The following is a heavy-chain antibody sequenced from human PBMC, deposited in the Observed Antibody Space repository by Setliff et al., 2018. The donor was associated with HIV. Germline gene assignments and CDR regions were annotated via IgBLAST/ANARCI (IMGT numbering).Heavy chain of an antibody. CDR1: GHTFSNSD. V-gene: IGHV1-2*02. D-gene: IGHD2-15*01. Sequence: ASVKVSCKPSGHTFSNSDIHWVRQAPGQGLEWMGCVIPNSGKTYDAQEFQGRVTMTSDTSINAAYMEVSWLTSDDTAIYYCARDLAYCSGGSCYRPFIYYFYYMDVWGKGATVTVSS. CDR3: ARDLAYCSGGSCYRPFIYYFYYMDV. CDR2: VIPNSGKT. J-gene: IGHJ6*03.